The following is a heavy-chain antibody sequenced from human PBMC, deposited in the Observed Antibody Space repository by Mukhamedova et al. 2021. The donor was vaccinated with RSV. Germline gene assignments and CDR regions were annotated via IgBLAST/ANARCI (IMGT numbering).Heavy chain of an antibody. D-gene: IGHD4-11*01. V-gene: IGHV4-38-2*02. Sequence: GSINHSGNTYYNPSLKSRVTISLDTSKNQFSLKLSSVTATDTAVYCCARGRSTDFNWFDPWGHGTLVTVSS. CDR2: INHSGNT. J-gene: IGHJ5*02. CDR3: ARGRSTDFNWFDP.